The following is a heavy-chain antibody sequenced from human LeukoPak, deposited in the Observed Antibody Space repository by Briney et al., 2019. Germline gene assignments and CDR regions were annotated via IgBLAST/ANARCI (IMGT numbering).Heavy chain of an antibody. Sequence: SVKVSCKASGGTFSSYAISWVRQAPGQGLEWMGRIIPIFGTANYAQKFQGRVTITADQSTSTAYMELSSLRSEDTAVYYCAREAGYYDSSGYLDFDYWGQGTLVTVSS. CDR1: GGTFSSYA. D-gene: IGHD3-22*01. CDR2: IIPIFGTA. CDR3: AREAGYYDSSGYLDFDY. V-gene: IGHV1-69*13. J-gene: IGHJ4*02.